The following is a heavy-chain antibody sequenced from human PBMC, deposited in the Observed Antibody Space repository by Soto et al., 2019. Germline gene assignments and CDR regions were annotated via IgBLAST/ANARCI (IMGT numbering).Heavy chain of an antibody. V-gene: IGHV4-34*01. D-gene: IGHD6-13*01. CDR1: GGSFSGYY. Sequence: PSETLSLTCAVYGGSFSGYYWSWIRQPPGKGLEWIGEINHSGSTNYNPSLKSRVTISVDTSKNQFSLKLSSVTAADTAVYYCARALSWDGMDVWGQGTTVTVSS. J-gene: IGHJ6*02. CDR3: ARALSWDGMDV. CDR2: INHSGST.